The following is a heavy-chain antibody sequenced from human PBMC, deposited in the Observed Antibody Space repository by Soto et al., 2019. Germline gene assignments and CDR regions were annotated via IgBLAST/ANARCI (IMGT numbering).Heavy chain of an antibody. V-gene: IGHV5-51*03. CDR1: GYSFTKYW. J-gene: IGHJ6*02. CDR2: IYPDESDT. D-gene: IGHD5-12*01. Sequence: EVQLVQSGAEGKEPGESLKISCKGSGYSFTKYWIGWVRQMPGKGLEWMAIIYPDESDTRYRPSFQGQVTISDDKCISTAPLQWSSLKASDTSMYYCVRMGFSGGGYLSYYYYGMDIWGQGTTVTVSS. CDR3: VRMGFSGGGYLSYYYYGMDI.